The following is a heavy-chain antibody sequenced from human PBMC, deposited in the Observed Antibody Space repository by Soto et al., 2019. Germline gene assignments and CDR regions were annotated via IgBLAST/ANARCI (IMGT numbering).Heavy chain of an antibody. V-gene: IGHV3-23*01. CDR3: ARCATAAAGTGAFDI. D-gene: IGHD6-13*01. J-gene: IGHJ3*02. CDR2: FNAADGSS. CDR1: GFAFASYA. Sequence: EVQLLESGGGLVPPGGSLRLSCAASGFAFASYAMTWVRQAPGKGLEWVSAFNAADGSSQYAASVRGRFTISRDNSDNTLYLQMNSLSAEDTAIYYCARCATAAAGTGAFDIWGRGTVVTVSS.